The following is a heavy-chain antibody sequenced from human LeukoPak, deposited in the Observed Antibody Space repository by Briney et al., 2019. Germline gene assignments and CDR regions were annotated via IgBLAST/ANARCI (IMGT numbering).Heavy chain of an antibody. J-gene: IGHJ3*02. CDR1: GFTFSTYW. CDR3: AKTPINGAVAGGHNSVGAFDI. CDR2: IKQDGSEE. D-gene: IGHD6-19*01. Sequence: GGSLRLSCAASGFTFSTYWMSWVRQAPGTGLEWVANIKQDGSEEYYVDSVKGRFTISRDNSKNTLYLQMNSLRAEDTAVYYCAKTPINGAVAGGHNSVGAFDIWGQGTMVTVSS. V-gene: IGHV3-7*01.